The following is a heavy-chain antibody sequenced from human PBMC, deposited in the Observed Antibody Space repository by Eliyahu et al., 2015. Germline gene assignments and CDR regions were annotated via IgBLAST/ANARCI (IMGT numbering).Heavy chain of an antibody. J-gene: IGHJ6*03. CDR1: GYSFTSYW. Sequence: EVQLVQSGAEVKKPGESLRXSCTGSGYSFTSYWISWVRQMHGKGLEWMGXIDPSDSYTDYSPSFQGHVTISADKSINTAYLQWSSLKASDTAMYYCATGSAFYYYYMDVWGKGTTVTVSS. CDR2: IDPSDSYT. D-gene: IGHD1-26*01. V-gene: IGHV5-10-1*03. CDR3: ATGSAFYYYYMDV.